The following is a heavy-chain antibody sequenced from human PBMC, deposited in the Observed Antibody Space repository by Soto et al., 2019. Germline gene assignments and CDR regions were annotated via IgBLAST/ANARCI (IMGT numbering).Heavy chain of an antibody. CDR2: IFHDGSV. V-gene: IGHV4-4*01. J-gene: IGHJ4*02. Sequence: VQLQESGPGLVNPSGTLSLTCAVSGGSISSNNWWSWVRQPPGKGLEWIGEIFHDGSVNYNPSLSGRVTISVDKSNNQVSLNLNSVTAADTAIYWCARVMDGPTYLPSGLDYWGQGTLVTVSS. CDR3: ARVMDGPTYLPSGLDY. CDR1: GGSISSNNW. D-gene: IGHD2-8*01.